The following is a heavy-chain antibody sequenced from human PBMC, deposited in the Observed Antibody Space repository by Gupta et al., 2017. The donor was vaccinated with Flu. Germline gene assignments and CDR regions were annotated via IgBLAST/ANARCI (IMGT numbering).Heavy chain of an antibody. CDR3: ARENRDDAFDI. CDR2: IGNSGSPI. Sequence: WVRQAPGKVLEWLSYIGNSGSPIFYADSVKGRFTISRDNAKNSLYLQMNSLKAEDTAIYYCARENRDDAFDIWGPGTLVTVSS. J-gene: IGHJ3*02. V-gene: IGHV3-48*03.